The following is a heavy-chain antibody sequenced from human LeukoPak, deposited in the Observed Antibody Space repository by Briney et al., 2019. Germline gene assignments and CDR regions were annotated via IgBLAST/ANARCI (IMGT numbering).Heavy chain of an antibody. V-gene: IGHV4-39*07. D-gene: IGHD4-23*01. CDR2: IYYSGST. Sequence: SSETLSLTCTVSGGSISSSSYYWGWIRQPPGKGLEWIGSIYYSGSTYYNPSLKSRVTISVDTSKNQFSLKLSSVTAADTAVYYCARDRVTVVLGDAFDIWGQGTMVTVSS. J-gene: IGHJ3*02. CDR1: GGSISSSSYY. CDR3: ARDRVTVVLGDAFDI.